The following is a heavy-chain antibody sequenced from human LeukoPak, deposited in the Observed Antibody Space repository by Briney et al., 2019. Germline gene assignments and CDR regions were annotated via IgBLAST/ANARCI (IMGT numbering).Heavy chain of an antibody. Sequence: PGGSLRLSCAASGFTFSSYSMNWVRQAPGKGLEWVSYISSSSSTIYYADSVKGRFTISRDNAKNSLYLQMNSLRAEDTAVYYCAKDPIAAAAPLDYWGQGTLVTVSS. CDR2: ISSSSSTI. V-gene: IGHV3-48*01. CDR1: GFTFSSYS. D-gene: IGHD6-13*01. CDR3: AKDPIAAAAPLDY. J-gene: IGHJ4*02.